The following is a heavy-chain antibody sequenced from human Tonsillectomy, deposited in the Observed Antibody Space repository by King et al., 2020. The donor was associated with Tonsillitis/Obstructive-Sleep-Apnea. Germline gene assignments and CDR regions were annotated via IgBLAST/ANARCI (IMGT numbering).Heavy chain of an antibody. Sequence: VQLVESGGGVVQPGRSLRLSCAASGFTFSSYAMHWVRQAPGKGLEWVAVISFDGSNKYYADSVKGRFTISRDNSKNTLYLQMNSLRAEDTAVYYCARVRYPYYDSSGDDAFDIWGQGTMVTVSS. V-gene: IGHV3-30*04. J-gene: IGHJ3*02. CDR3: ARVRYPYYDSSGDDAFDI. D-gene: IGHD3-22*01. CDR2: ISFDGSNK. CDR1: GFTFSSYA.